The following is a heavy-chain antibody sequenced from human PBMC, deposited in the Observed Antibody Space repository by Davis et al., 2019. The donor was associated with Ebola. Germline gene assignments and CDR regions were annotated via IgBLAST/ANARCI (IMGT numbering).Heavy chain of an antibody. CDR1: GFTFSNYW. CDR2: IKQDGSEK. D-gene: IGHD3-9*01. Sequence: PGGSLRLSCVSSGFTFSNYWMSWVRQAPGKGLEWVANIKQDGSEKFYVDAVKGRFTISRDNAKNSLYLQMSSLRADDTAVYYCVRDLLLTTSNTVGSYWGQGTLVTVSS. CDR3: VRDLLLTTSNTVGSY. V-gene: IGHV3-7*01. J-gene: IGHJ4*02.